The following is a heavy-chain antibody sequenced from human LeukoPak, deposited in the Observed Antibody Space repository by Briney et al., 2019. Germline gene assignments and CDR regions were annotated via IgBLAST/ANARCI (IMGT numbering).Heavy chain of an antibody. Sequence: SGGSLRLSCAASGFTFKNYAMSWVRQAPGKGLQWVSVISTSVDTTDYAESVKGRFTISRDNSKNTLYLQMNSLRVEDTAVYYCAKDVIQYGDYGYDYWGQGTLVTVSS. CDR1: GFTFKNYA. CDR2: ISTSVDTT. J-gene: IGHJ4*02. CDR3: AKDVIQYGDYGYDY. V-gene: IGHV3-23*01. D-gene: IGHD4-17*01.